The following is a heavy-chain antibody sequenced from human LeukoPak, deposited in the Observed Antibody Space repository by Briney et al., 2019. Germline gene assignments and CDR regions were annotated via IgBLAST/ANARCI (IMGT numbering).Heavy chain of an antibody. D-gene: IGHD3-16*02. CDR3: AREGGVLRGLTFGGVIATSDY. V-gene: IGHV1-2*06. CDR2: INPNSGGT. Sequence: ASVKVSCKASGYTFTGYYMHWVRQAPGQGLERMGRINPNSGGTNYAQKFQGRVTMTRDTSISTAYMELSRLRSDDTAVDYCAREGGVLRGLTFGGVIATSDYWGQGTLVTVSS. J-gene: IGHJ4*02. CDR1: GYTFTGYY.